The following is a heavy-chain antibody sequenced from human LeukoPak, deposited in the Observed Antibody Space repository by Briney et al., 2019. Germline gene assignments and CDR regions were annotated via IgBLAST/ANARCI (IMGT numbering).Heavy chain of an antibody. J-gene: IGHJ4*02. CDR2: ISWDGGSS. D-gene: IGHD5-18*01. CDR1: GFTFDDYA. CDR3: AKDNGGYRYSNYYFDY. V-gene: IGHV3-43D*03. Sequence: PGGSLRLSCAASGFTFDDYAMHWVRQAPGKGLEWVSLISWDGGSSYYADSVKGRFTFSRDNSKNSLYLQMNSLRPEDTAFYYCAKDNGGYRYSNYYFDYWGQGTLVTVSS.